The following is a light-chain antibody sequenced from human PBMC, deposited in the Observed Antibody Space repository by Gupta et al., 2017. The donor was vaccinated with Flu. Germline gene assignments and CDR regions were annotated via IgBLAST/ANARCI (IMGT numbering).Light chain of an antibody. CDR3: GSWDDSLNGWV. Sequence: SVLTQPPSASGTPGQRITMSCSGTSSNIENNFVYWYQHFPGMAPKLLIYRSVRRPSGVPGRFSASKSGTSATLAISEFRAEDEADYYCGSWDDSLNGWVFGAGTKVTVL. CDR2: RSV. CDR1: SSNIENNF. V-gene: IGLV1-47*01. J-gene: IGLJ3*02.